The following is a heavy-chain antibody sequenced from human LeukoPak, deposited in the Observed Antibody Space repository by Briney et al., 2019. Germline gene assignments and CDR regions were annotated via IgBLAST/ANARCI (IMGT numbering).Heavy chain of an antibody. D-gene: IGHD2-2*01. CDR2: IRGTGTTT. CDR3: ARQSCSSTSCPHRNVFDI. V-gene: IGHV3-23*01. CDR1: GFTFSDHA. J-gene: IGHJ3*02. Sequence: PGGSLRLSCAASGFTFSDHAMSWVRQAPGKGLEWVSAIRGTGTTTFYAASVKGRFTISRDNSKNTADLQMNSLRAEDTAVYYCARQSCSSTSCPHRNVFDIWGQGTMVTVSP.